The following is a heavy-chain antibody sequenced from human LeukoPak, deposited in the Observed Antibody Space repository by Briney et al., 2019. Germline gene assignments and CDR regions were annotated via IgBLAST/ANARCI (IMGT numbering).Heavy chain of an antibody. J-gene: IGHJ4*02. CDR2: IRDDGSDK. V-gene: IGHV3-7*01. Sequence: GGSLRLSCAASGFTFSRYWMSWVRQAPGKGLEWVANIRDDGSDKYYVDSVKGRFTIPRDNAKNSLYLQMNSLRAEDTAVYYCARGQDWNHDYWGQGTLATVSA. D-gene: IGHD1-1*01. CDR3: ARGQDWNHDY. CDR1: GFTFSRYW.